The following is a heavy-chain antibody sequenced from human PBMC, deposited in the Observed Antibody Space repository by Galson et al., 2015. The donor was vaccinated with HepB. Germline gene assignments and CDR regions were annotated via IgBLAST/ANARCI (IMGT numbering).Heavy chain of an antibody. CDR3: TSFEESFSWKRYYYYYMDV. Sequence: SLRLSCAASGFTFSGSAMHWVRQASGKGPEWVGRIRSKANSYATAYAASVKGGFTISRDDSKNTAYLQMNSLKTEDTAVYYCTSFEESFSWKRYYYYYMDVWGKGTTVTVSS. D-gene: IGHD3-10*01. J-gene: IGHJ6*03. CDR1: GFTFSGSA. V-gene: IGHV3-73*01. CDR2: IRSKANSYAT.